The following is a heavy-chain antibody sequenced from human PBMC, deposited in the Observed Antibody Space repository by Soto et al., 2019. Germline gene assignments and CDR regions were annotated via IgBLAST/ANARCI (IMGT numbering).Heavy chain of an antibody. J-gene: IGHJ4*02. V-gene: IGHV3-21*01. CDR2: ISTSSSYM. Sequence: EVQLVESGGGLVKPGGSLRLSCAASGFTFSSYSMNWVRQAPGKGLEWVSSISTSSSYMYYAGSVRGRFTISRDNAKDSLDLHMDSLRAEDSAVDYWASAGYYLGQGTLVPVSS. CDR1: GFTFSSYS. CDR3: ASAGYY.